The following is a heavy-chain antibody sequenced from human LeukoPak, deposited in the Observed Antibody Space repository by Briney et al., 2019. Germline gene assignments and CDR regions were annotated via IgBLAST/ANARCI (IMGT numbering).Heavy chain of an antibody. Sequence: GGSLRLSCAASGFTFSSYAMSWVRQAPGKGLEWVSAISGSGVSTYYADSVKGRFTISRDNSMDTLYLQMNSLRAEATAVYYCAKGYYDYVWGSYYFDYWGQGTLVTVSS. CDR3: AKGYYDYVWGSYYFDY. J-gene: IGHJ4*02. CDR2: ISGSGVST. D-gene: IGHD3-16*01. CDR1: GFTFSSYA. V-gene: IGHV3-23*01.